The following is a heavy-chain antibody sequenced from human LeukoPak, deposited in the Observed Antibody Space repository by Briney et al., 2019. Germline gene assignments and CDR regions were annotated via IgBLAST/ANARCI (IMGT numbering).Heavy chain of an antibody. CDR1: GFTFSSYA. CDR2: ISYDGSNK. D-gene: IGHD1-26*01. Sequence: GGSLRLSCAASGFTFSSYAMHWVRQAPGKGLEWVAVISYDGSNKYYADSVKARFTISRDNSKNTLYLQMNSLRAEDTAVYYCARPTRPYYRYYFDYWGQGTLVTVSS. CDR3: ARPTRPYYRYYFDY. V-gene: IGHV3-30-3*01. J-gene: IGHJ4*02.